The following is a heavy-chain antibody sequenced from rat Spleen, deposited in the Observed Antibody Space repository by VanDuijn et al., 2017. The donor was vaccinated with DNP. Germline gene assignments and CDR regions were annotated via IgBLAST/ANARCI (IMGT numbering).Heavy chain of an antibody. Sequence: EVQLVESGGDLVQPGRSLKLSCVASRFTFNSYWMAWIRQAPTKGLEWVAYMRYEGDNTYRGDSVKGRFTISRDNAKRTLYLQMDSLQTEDTAIYFCTRERGYGGYEDWFANWGQGTLVTVSS. J-gene: IGHJ3*01. CDR2: MRYEGDNT. V-gene: IGHV5-20*01. CDR1: RFTFNSYW. D-gene: IGHD1-11*01. CDR3: TRERGYGGYEDWFAN.